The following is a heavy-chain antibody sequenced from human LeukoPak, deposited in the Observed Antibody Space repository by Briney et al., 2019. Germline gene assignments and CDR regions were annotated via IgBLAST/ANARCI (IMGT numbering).Heavy chain of an antibody. CDR1: GYTFTSYG. J-gene: IGHJ4*02. CDR2: ISAYNGNT. V-gene: IGHV1-18*01. Sequence: GASVKVSCKASGYTFTSYGISWVRQAPGHGLEWMGWISAYNGNTNYAQKLQGRVTMTTDTSTSTAYMELRSLRSDDTAVYYCARESAIAVAGTEYDYWGQGTLVTVSS. D-gene: IGHD6-19*01. CDR3: ARESAIAVAGTEYDY.